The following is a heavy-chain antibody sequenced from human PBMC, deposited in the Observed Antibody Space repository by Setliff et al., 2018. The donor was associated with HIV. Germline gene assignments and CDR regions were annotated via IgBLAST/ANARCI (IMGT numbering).Heavy chain of an antibody. CDR3: AREVGDSSGYIRALDY. Sequence: PGGSLRLSCAASGFIFSSYAMHWVRQAPGKGLEWVAVMSYDGSNIYYGDSVKGRFTISRDNSKNTLYLQMNSLRAEDTAVYYCAREVGDSSGYIRALDYWGQGTLVTVSS. V-gene: IGHV3-30*01. D-gene: IGHD3-22*01. CDR1: GFIFSSYA. J-gene: IGHJ4*02. CDR2: MSYDGSNI.